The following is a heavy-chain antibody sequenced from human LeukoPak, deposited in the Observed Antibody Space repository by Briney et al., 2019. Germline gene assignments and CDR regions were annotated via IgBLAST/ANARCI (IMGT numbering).Heavy chain of an antibody. CDR3: AREFSDFWSGYYLAGNYFDY. Sequence: SETLSLPCTVSGGSISSYYWSWIRQPPGKGLEWIGYIYYSGSTNYNPSLKSRVTISVDTSKNQFSLKLSSVTAADTAVYYCAREFSDFWSGYYLAGNYFDYWGQGTLVTVSS. CDR1: GGSISSYY. J-gene: IGHJ4*02. D-gene: IGHD3-3*01. CDR2: IYYSGST. V-gene: IGHV4-59*01.